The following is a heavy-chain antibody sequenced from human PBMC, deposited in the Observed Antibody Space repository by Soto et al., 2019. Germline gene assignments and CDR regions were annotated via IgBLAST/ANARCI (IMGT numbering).Heavy chain of an antibody. D-gene: IGHD3-22*01. V-gene: IGHV1-46*03. J-gene: IGHJ6*03. CDR1: GYTFTSYY. CDR3: AGEKSVRGYVYYYYMDV. CDR2: INPSGGST. Sequence: GASVKVSCKASGYTFTSYYMHWVRQAPGQGLEWMGIINPSGGSTSYAQKFQGRVTMTRDTSTSTVYMELSSLRSEDTAVYYCAGEKSVRGYVYYYYMDVWGKGTTVTVSS.